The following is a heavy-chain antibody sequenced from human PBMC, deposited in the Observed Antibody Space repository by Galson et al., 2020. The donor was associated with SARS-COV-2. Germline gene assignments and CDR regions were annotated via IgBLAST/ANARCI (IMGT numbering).Heavy chain of an antibody. J-gene: IGHJ4*02. Sequence: GESLKISCKASGYTFSTYGISWVRQAPGQGPEWMGWISGDKTDYAQKFQGRVIMTTDTSTSTAYMELRNLRSDDTAVYYCARVVRVVIVSATDFDYWGQGTLVTVSS. CDR3: ARVVRVVIVSATDFDY. CDR2: ISGDKT. CDR1: GYTFSTYG. D-gene: IGHD3-10*01. V-gene: IGHV1-18*01.